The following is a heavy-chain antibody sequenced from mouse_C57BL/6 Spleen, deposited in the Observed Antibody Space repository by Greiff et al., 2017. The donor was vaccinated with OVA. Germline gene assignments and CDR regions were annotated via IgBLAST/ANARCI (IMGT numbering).Heavy chain of an antibody. D-gene: IGHD1-1*01. J-gene: IGHJ1*03. CDR1: GYTFTSYT. CDR3: ARYDYYGSSHWYFDV. Sequence: VQGVESGAELARPGASVKMSCKASGYTFTSYTMHWVKQRPGQGLEWIGYINPSSGYTKYNQKFKDKATLTADKSSSTAYMQLSSLTSEDSAVYYCARYDYYGSSHWYFDVWGTGTTVTVSS. V-gene: IGHV1-4*01. CDR2: INPSSGYT.